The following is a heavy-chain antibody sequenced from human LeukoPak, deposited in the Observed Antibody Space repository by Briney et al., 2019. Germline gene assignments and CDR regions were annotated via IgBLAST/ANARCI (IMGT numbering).Heavy chain of an antibody. CDR1: GFTVSSKY. V-gene: IGHV3-53*01. J-gene: IGHJ6*02. CDR3: ARSVGATGNYYYGMDV. CDR2: IYSGGST. Sequence: GGSLRLSCAASGFTVSSKYMTWVRQAPGKGLEWVSVIYSGGSTYNADSVKGRFTISRDNSKNTLYLQMNSLRAEDTAMYYCARSVGATGNYYYGMDVWGQGTTVTVSS. D-gene: IGHD1-26*01.